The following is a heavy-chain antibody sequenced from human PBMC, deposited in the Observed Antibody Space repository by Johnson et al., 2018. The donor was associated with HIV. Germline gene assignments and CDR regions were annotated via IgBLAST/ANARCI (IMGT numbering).Heavy chain of an antibody. CDR1: GFTFDDYG. CDR3: AKDRVGATSPQAQNAFDI. D-gene: IGHD1-26*01. J-gene: IGHJ3*02. CDR2: ISWNSGSI. V-gene: IGHV3-20*04. Sequence: VQLVESGGSVVRPGGSLRLSCAASGFTFDDYGMSWVRQAPGKGLVWVSGISWNSGSIGYADSVKGRFTIARDNAKNSLYLQMNSLRAEDTALYYCAKDRVGATSPQAQNAFDIWGQGTMVTVSS.